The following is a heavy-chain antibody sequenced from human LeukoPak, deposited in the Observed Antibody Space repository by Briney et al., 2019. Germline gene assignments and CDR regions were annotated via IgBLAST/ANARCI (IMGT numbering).Heavy chain of an antibody. Sequence: PGGSLRLSCAASGFTFGLYSMTWVRQAPGKGLEWVSLIDSNSNFMSYADSVKGRFTISRDNAKKSLYLQMNSLRAEDTAVYYCAKDLHSWSRDYWGQGTLVTVSS. V-gene: IGHV3-21*01. CDR1: GFTFGLYS. J-gene: IGHJ4*02. D-gene: IGHD6-13*01. CDR3: AKDLHSWSRDY. CDR2: IDSNSNFM.